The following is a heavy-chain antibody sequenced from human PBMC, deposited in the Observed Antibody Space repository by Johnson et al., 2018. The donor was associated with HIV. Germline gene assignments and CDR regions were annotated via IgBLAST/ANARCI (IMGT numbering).Heavy chain of an antibody. V-gene: IGHV3-30*12. CDR2: ISFDGSHK. CDR3: ARDRGAGHAFDI. D-gene: IGHD3-10*01. Sequence: SYWMSWVRQAPGKGLEWVAVISFDGSHKYYADSVKGRFTISRDNSKNTLYLQMNSLRAEDTAVYYCARDRGAGHAFDIWGQGTMVTVSS. J-gene: IGHJ3*02. CDR1: SYW.